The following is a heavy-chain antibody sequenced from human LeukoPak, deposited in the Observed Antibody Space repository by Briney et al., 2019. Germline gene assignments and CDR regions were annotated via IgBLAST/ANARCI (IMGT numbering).Heavy chain of an antibody. D-gene: IGHD3-10*01. J-gene: IGHJ3*02. V-gene: IGHV1-8*01. CDR3: ARGLELLWFGELFRTDAFDI. Sequence: ASVKVSCKASGYTFTSYDINWVRQATGQGLEWMGWMNPNSGNTGYAQKFQGRVTMTRNTSISTVYMELSSLRSEDTAVYYCARGLELLWFGELFRTDAFDIWGQGTMVTVSS. CDR2: MNPNSGNT. CDR1: GYTFTSYD.